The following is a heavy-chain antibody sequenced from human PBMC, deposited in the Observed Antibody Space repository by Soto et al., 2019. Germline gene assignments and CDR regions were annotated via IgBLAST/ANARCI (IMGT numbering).Heavy chain of an antibody. Sequence: QEQLVESGGGAVQPGRSLRLSCTASGFSFSSYDMHWVRQAPGEGLEWVSAMSFDGSYKHYADSVKGRFIISRDNSENTLYLQMNGLRPEDTAVYFCARGMIRGVVYYGVEVWGQGTTVTVS. V-gene: IGHV3-30*03. D-gene: IGHD3-10*01. CDR2: MSFDGSYK. J-gene: IGHJ6*02. CDR1: GFSFSSYD. CDR3: ARGMIRGVVYYGVEV.